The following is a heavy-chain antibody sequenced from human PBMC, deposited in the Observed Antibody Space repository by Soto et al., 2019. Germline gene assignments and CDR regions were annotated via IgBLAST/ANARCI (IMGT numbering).Heavy chain of an antibody. CDR1: GASTYTNDW. CDR2: IHHTGRT. CDR3: ARGRRYYYGSGSYYNVYYYYGMDV. D-gene: IGHD3-10*01. J-gene: IGHJ6*02. V-gene: IGHV4-4*02. Sequence: SETLSLTCAISGASTYTNDWWIWLRQPPGRGLEWIAEIHHTGRTNYNVSFMGRAALSVDNSKNQFHLNLRAVTAADTAVYYCARGRRYYYGSGSYYNVYYYYGMDVWGQGTTVTVSS.